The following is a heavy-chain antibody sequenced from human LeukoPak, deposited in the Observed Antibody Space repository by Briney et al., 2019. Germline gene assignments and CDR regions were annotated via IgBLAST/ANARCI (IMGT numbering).Heavy chain of an antibody. CDR3: ARDPPSTTYYDFWSGYLKTYYFDY. V-gene: IGHV3-30*04. D-gene: IGHD3-3*01. J-gene: IGHJ4*02. Sequence: GGSLRLSCAASGFTFSSYAMHWVRQAPGKGLEWVAVISYDGSNKYYADSVKGRFTISRDNSKNTLYLQMNSLRAEDTAVYYCARDPPSTTYYDFWSGYLKTYYFDYWGQGTLVTVSS. CDR1: GFTFSSYA. CDR2: ISYDGSNK.